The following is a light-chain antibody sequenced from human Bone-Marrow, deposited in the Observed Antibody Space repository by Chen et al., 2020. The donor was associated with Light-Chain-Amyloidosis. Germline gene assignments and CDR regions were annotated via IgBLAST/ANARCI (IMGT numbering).Light chain of an antibody. CDR2: AAS. Sequence: IQMTQSPSALSASVGDKITITCRASQGISSYLAWYQQKPGKAPKLLIYAASTLQSGVPSRFSGSGSGTEFTLTISSLQPEDFATYYCQQLNSYPRRFTFGPGTKVDIK. CDR3: QQLNSYPRRFT. J-gene: IGKJ3*01. CDR1: QGISSY. V-gene: IGKV1-9*01.